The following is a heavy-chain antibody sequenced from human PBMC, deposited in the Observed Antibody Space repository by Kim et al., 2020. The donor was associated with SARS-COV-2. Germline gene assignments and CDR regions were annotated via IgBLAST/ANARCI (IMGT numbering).Heavy chain of an antibody. CDR1: GFTFSSDW. Sequence: GGSLRLSCAASGFTFSSDWMSWVRQAPGKGLEWVANIKEDGSEKYYVDSVKGRFTISRDNAKNSLYLQMNSLRAEDTAVYYCARAQYWGQGTLVTVSS. CDR2: IKEDGSEK. J-gene: IGHJ4*02. CDR3: ARAQY. V-gene: IGHV3-7*01.